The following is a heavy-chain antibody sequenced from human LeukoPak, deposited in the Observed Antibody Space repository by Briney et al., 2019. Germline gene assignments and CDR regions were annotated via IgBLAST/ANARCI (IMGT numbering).Heavy chain of an antibody. Sequence: GGSLRLSCAASGFTFSSYAISWVRQAPGNGLEWVSAISGSGGSTYFADSVKGRFTTSRDNSKNTLFLQMNSLRAEDTAVYYCAKEPRWEIVHSFDIWGQGTMVTVSS. CDR3: AKEPRWEIVHSFDI. CDR2: ISGSGGST. CDR1: GFTFSSYA. D-gene: IGHD2/OR15-2a*01. J-gene: IGHJ3*02. V-gene: IGHV3-23*01.